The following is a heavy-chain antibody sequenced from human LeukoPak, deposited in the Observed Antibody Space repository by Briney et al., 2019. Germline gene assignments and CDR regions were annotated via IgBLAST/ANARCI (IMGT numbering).Heavy chain of an antibody. CDR2: MYYSGST. Sequence: SETLSLTCTVSGDSLSSSSYYWGWVRQPPGTGLGWIGSMYYSGSTYYNPSLKSRVTISVDTSKNQYSLRLSSVTAADTALYYCVRYCTGDSCFPFDYWGPGTLVTVSS. CDR3: VRYCTGDSCFPFDY. D-gene: IGHD2-15*01. CDR1: GDSLSSSSYY. J-gene: IGHJ4*02. V-gene: IGHV4-39*01.